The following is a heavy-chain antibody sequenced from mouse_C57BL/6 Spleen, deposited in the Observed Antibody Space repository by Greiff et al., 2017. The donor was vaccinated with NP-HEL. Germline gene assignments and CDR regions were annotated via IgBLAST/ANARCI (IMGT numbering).Heavy chain of an antibody. CDR1: GFTFSSYG. V-gene: IGHV5-6*01. D-gene: IGHD1-1*01. CDR3: ARHYGSSPFAY. J-gene: IGHJ3*01. Sequence: EVQVVESGGDLVKPGGSLKLSCAASGFTFSSYGMSWVRQTPDKRLEWVATISSGGSYTYYPDSVKGRFTISRDNAKNTLYLQMSSLKSEDTAMYYCARHYGSSPFAYWGQGTLVTVSA. CDR2: ISSGGSYT.